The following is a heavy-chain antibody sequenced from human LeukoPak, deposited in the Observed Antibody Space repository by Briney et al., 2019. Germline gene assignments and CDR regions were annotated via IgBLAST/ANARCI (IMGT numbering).Heavy chain of an antibody. V-gene: IGHV5-51*01. CDR3: ARHPLYCSSTSCYAGIGWFDP. CDR2: IYPGDSDT. Sequence: GESLKISCKGSGYTFTNYWIGWVRQMPGKGLEWMGTIYPGDSDTRYSPSFQGQVTISADKSISTAYLQWSSLKASDTAMYYCARHPLYCSSTSCYAGIGWFDPWGQGTLVTVSS. J-gene: IGHJ5*02. CDR1: GYTFTNYW. D-gene: IGHD2-2*01.